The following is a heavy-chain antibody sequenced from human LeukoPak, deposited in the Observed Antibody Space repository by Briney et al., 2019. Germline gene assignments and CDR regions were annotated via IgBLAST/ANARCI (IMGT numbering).Heavy chain of an antibody. Sequence: GGSLRLSCAASGFTFSSYETTWVRQAPGKGLEWISYISSPGSTIYYADSVKGRFTISRDNSKNSLYLQMNSLRAEDTAVYYCARDAVGGGIDYWGQGTLVTVSS. CDR2: ISSPGSTI. V-gene: IGHV3-48*03. CDR1: GFTFSSYE. CDR3: ARDAVGGGIDY. J-gene: IGHJ4*02. D-gene: IGHD1-26*01.